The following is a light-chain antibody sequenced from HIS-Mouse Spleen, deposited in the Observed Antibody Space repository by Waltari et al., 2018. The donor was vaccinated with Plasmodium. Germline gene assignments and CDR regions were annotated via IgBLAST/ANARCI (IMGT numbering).Light chain of an antibody. CDR3: CSYAGSYTWV. CDR2: DVS. CDR1: RSDVGGYNY. V-gene: IGLV2-11*01. Sequence: QSALTQPRSVSGSPGQSVTISCTGPRSDVGGYNYVSWYQQHPGKAPKLMIYDVSNRPSGVPDRFSGSKSGNTASLTISGLQAEDEADYYCCSYAGSYTWVFGGGTKLTVL. J-gene: IGLJ3*02.